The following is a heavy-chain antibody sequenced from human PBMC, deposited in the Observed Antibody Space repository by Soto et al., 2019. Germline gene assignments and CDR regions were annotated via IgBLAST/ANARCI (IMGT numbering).Heavy chain of an antibody. J-gene: IGHJ6*03. D-gene: IGHD3-3*01. Sequence: SETLSLTCTVSCGSISSYYWSWIRQPPGKGLEWIGYIYYSGSTNYNPSLKSRVTISVDTSKNQFSLKLSSVTAADTAVYYCARVYYDFWSGYSGYMDVWGKGTTVTVSS. V-gene: IGHV4-59*01. CDR3: ARVYYDFWSGYSGYMDV. CDR1: CGSISSYY. CDR2: IYYSGST.